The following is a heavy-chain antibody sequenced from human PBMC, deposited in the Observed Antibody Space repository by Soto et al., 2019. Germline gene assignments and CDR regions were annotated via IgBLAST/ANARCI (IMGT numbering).Heavy chain of an antibody. J-gene: IGHJ5*02. CDR1: GYSFINFD. Sequence: ASVKVSCKASGYSFINFDISWVRQAAGQGPEWLGWMNPGSGKTGYTSKFQGRVAMTRDASTATSHLDLTSLTSDDTAVYYCARMASAGTLNWFDPWGPGTLVTVSS. CDR2: MNPGSGKT. D-gene: IGHD6-13*01. CDR3: ARMASAGTLNWFDP. V-gene: IGHV1-8*02.